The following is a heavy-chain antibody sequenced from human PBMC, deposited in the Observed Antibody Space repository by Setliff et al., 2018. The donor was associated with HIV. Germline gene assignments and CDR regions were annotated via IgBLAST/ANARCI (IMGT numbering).Heavy chain of an antibody. CDR3: ARGTYYNGGHLPLDS. CDR1: GASSSSQSYY. D-gene: IGHD2-8*01. V-gene: IGHV4-39*01. J-gene: IGHJ4*02. Sequence: SETLSLTCTVSGASSSSQSYYWGWIRQSPGKGLEWVGNIFHDGSTQYNPSLRSRVTMSVDTSKKQFSLNVTSVTAADTAVYYCARGTYYNGGHLPLDSWGQGALVTVS. CDR2: IFHDGST.